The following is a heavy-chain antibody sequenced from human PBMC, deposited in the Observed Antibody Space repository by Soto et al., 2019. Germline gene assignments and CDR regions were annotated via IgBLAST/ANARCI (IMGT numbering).Heavy chain of an antibody. CDR3: AKVFFVTTVSYD. Sequence: EVQLLESGGGLVQPGGSLRLSCAASGFTFSSYAMSWVRQAPGKWLEWVSAISGSGGSTYYADSVKGRFTISRDNSKNTLYLQMNSLRAEDTAVYYCAKVFFVTTVSYDWGQGTLVTVSS. V-gene: IGHV3-23*01. D-gene: IGHD4-17*01. CDR1: GFTFSSYA. CDR2: ISGSGGST. J-gene: IGHJ4*02.